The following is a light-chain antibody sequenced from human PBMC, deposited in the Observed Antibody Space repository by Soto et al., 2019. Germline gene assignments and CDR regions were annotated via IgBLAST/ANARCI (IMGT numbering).Light chain of an antibody. CDR3: LQHNSYPWT. V-gene: IGKV1-17*01. CDR1: QGIRND. CDR2: AAS. J-gene: IGKJ1*01. Sequence: DIPMTQSPSSLPASVGDRVTITCRASQGIRNDLGWFQQRPGKAPKRLIHAASSLEGGVPSRFSGSGSGTEFTLTISRLQPDDFATYYCLQHNSYPWTFGQGTKVDI.